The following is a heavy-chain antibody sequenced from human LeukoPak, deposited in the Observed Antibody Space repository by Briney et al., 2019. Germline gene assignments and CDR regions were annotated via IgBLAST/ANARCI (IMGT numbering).Heavy chain of an antibody. CDR3: ARGPYCSSTSCYWSYYYYYGMDV. CDR1: GYTFTSYY. D-gene: IGHD2-2*01. Sequence: ASVKVSWKASGYTFTSYYMHWVRQAPGQGLEWMGIVNPSGGSTSYAQKFQGRVTMTRDTSTSTVYMELSSLRSEDTAVYYCARGPYCSSTSCYWSYYYYYGMDVWGKGTTVTVSS. J-gene: IGHJ6*04. CDR2: VNPSGGST. V-gene: IGHV1-46*01.